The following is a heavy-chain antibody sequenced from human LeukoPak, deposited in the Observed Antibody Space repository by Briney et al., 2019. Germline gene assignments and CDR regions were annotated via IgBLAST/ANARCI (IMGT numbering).Heavy chain of an antibody. CDR2: ISGSGDIT. CDR1: GFTFSSYA. D-gene: IGHD5-18*01. CDR3: AKDLREGKYSYGIDY. V-gene: IGHV3-23*01. J-gene: IGHJ4*02. Sequence: PGGSLRLSCTASGFTFSSYAMSWVRQAPGKGLEWVSVISGSGDITYYADSVKGRFTISRDNSKNTLYLQMNSLRAEDTAVYYCAKDLREGKYSYGIDYWGQGTLVTVSS.